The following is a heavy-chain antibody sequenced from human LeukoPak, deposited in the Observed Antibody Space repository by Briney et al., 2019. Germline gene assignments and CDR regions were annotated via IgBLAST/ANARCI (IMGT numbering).Heavy chain of an antibody. D-gene: IGHD3-10*01. CDR1: GFSFSIYY. J-gene: IGHJ4*02. Sequence: GGSLRLSCAASGFSFSIYYMHWVRQAPGKGLVWVSRINSDATATVYADSVRGRFTISRDNAKNTLYLQVNSLRAEDTAVYYCVLYGLGSPHWGQGTLVTVSS. V-gene: IGHV3-74*01. CDR3: VLYGLGSPH. CDR2: INSDATAT.